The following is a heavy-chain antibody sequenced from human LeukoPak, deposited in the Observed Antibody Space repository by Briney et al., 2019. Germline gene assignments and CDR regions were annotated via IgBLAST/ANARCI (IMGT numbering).Heavy chain of an antibody. J-gene: IGHJ4*02. D-gene: IGHD2-8*01. Sequence: GGSLRLSCAASGFTFSSYAMHWVRQAPGKGLEWVAVISYDGSNKYYADSVKGRFTISRDNSKNTLYLQMNSLRAEDTAVYYCARGLIVLMVYAIDYWGQRTLVTHSS. V-gene: IGHV3-30-3*01. CDR2: ISYDGSNK. CDR3: ARGLIVLMVYAIDY. CDR1: GFTFSSYA.